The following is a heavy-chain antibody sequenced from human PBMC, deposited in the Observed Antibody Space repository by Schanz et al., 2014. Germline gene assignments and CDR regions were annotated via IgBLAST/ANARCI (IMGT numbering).Heavy chain of an antibody. Sequence: VQLVESGGGVVQPGRSLRLSCAASEFTFSTDAMSWVRQAPGKGLEWLSVISASGGDTYYADSVKGRFTISRDNSKNTLYLQMNSLRAEDTAVYYCAKTPREYCNYDNCPNWFDSWGQGTLVTASS. D-gene: IGHD2-15*01. CDR1: EFTFSTDA. V-gene: IGHV3-23*04. CDR3: AKTPREYCNYDNCPNWFDS. CDR2: ISASGGDT. J-gene: IGHJ5*01.